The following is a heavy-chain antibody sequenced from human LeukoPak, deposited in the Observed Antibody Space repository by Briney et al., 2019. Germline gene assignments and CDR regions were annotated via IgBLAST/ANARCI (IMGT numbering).Heavy chain of an antibody. CDR3: AKDFWSGYSSAFDI. CDR2: ISYDGSYK. J-gene: IGHJ3*02. CDR1: GFTFSSYG. V-gene: IGHV3-30*18. D-gene: IGHD3-3*01. Sequence: PGGSLRLSCAASGFTFSSYGMHWVRQAPGKGLEWVAVISYDGSYKFYADSVRGRFTISRDNSKNTVYLQMNSLRAEDTAVYYCAKDFWSGYSSAFDIWGQGTMVTVSS.